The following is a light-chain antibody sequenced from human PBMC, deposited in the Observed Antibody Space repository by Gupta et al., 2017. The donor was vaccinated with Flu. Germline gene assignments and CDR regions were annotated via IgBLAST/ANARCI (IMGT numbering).Light chain of an antibody. CDR1: QGIRND. Sequence: GDSVTITCRARQGIRNDLGWYQQRPGKAPKRLIYNASRRESGVPSRFSGSGSGTEFTLTISSRQPEDFAIYYCRQQNSSPWTFGQGTKVEIK. CDR2: NAS. V-gene: IGKV1-17*01. J-gene: IGKJ1*01. CDR3: RQQNSSPWT.